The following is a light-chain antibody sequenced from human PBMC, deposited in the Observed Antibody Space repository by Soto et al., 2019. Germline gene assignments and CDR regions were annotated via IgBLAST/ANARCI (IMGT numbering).Light chain of an antibody. V-gene: IGKV1-39*01. J-gene: IGKJ2*01. CDR2: AAS. CDR3: QQSYITPYT. Sequence: DIQMTQSPSSLSASVGDRVTITCRAGQSTSIYVNWYQQKPGKAPKLLIYAASSLQSGVPSRFSGSQSETEFTLTISSLQPEDFADYYCQQSYITPYTFGQGTKLEIK. CDR1: QSTSIY.